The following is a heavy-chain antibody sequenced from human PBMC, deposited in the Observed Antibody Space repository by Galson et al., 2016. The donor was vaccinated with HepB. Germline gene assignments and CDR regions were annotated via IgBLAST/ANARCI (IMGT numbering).Heavy chain of an antibody. CDR1: GFTFSAYW. CDR2: TRNRARSHTT. Sequence: SLRLSCAASGFTFSAYWMTWVRQAPGKGLEWVGRTRNRARSHTTDYAASVKGRFIISRDNSRSLVYLQMNGLKADDTAVYYCTRTGLGDFDYWGRGILVTVSS. CDR3: TRTGLGDFDY. J-gene: IGHJ4*02. V-gene: IGHV3-72*01.